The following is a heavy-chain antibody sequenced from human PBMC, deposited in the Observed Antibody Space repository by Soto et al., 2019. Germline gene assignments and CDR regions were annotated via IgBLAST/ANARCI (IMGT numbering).Heavy chain of an antibody. CDR3: ARDYYDSSCHGDY. V-gene: IGHV3-33*01. CDR1: GFTFSSYG. CDR2: IWYDGSNK. D-gene: IGHD3-22*01. J-gene: IGHJ4*02. Sequence: QVQLVESGGGVVQPGRSLRLSCAASGFTFSSYGMHWVRQAPGKGLEWVAVIWYDGSNKYYADSVKGRFTISRDNSKNTLYLQMNSLRAEDTAVYYCARDYYDSSCHGDYWGQGTLVTVSS.